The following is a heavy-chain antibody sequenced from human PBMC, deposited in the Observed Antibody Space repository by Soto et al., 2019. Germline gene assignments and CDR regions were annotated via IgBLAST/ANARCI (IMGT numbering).Heavy chain of an antibody. Sequence: VQSGAEVRKPGASVKVSCKGSGYTFTSYGITWVRQAPGQGLECMGWISAHNDNTNYAQKVQGRVTVTRDTSTSTAYMELLNLRSDETAVYYCARGMYCDYWGQGALGTVSS. CDR1: GYTFTSYG. J-gene: IGHJ4*02. V-gene: IGHV1-18*01. CDR3: ARGMYCDY. D-gene: IGHD2-8*02. CDR2: ISAHNDNT.